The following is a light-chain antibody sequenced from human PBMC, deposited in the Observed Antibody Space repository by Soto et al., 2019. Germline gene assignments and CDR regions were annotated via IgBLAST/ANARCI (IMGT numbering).Light chain of an antibody. CDR2: DAS. J-gene: IGKJ1*01. V-gene: IGKV1-5*01. CDR3: QHCDTYWA. CDR1: RNIERW. Sequence: DIPMTQSPSTLSASLGDRVTITSRASRNIERWLAWYQQKPGKAPRLLIYDASTLETGVPSRFSGGGSGTEFTLTISSLQPDDNATYYCQHCDTYWALGQGTKVEVE.